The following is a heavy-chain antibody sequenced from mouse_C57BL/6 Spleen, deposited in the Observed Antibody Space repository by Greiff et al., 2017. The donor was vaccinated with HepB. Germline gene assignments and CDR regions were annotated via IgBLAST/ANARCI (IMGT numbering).Heavy chain of an antibody. CDR1: GYSFTGYF. V-gene: IGHV1-20*01. CDR3: ARSTMVTSSFAY. D-gene: IGHD2-2*01. CDR2: INPYNGDT. J-gene: IGHJ3*01. Sequence: EVQLQQSGPELVKPGDSVKISCKASGYSFTGYFMNWVMQSHGKSLEWIGRINPYNGDTFYNQKFKGKATLTVDKSSSTAHMELRSLTSEDSAVYYCARSTMVTSSFAYWGQGTLVTVSA.